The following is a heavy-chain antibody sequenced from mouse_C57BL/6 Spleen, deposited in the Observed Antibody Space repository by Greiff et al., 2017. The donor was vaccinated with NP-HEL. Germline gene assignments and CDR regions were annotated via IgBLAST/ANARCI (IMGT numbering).Heavy chain of an antibody. CDR2: INPSTGGT. CDR1: GYSFTGYY. J-gene: IGHJ2*01. CDR3: ARDVDY. Sequence: VQLQQSGPELVKPGASVKISCKASGYSFTGYYMNWVKQSPEKSLEWIGEINPSTGGTTYNQKFKAKATLTVDKSSSTAYMQLKSLTSEDSAVYCCARDVDYWGQGTTLTVSS. V-gene: IGHV1-42*01.